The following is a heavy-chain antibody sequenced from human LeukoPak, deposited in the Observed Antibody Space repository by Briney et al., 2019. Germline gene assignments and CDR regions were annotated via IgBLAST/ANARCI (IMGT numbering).Heavy chain of an antibody. Sequence: SVKVSCKASGGTFSSYTISWVRQAPGQGLEWMGRIIPILGIANYAQKFQGRVTITADKSTSTAYMELSSLRSEDTAVYYCARVRDCSSTSCYTYYYYGMDVWGQGTTVTVPS. CDR2: IIPILGIA. CDR3: ARVRDCSSTSCYTYYYYGMDV. CDR1: GGTFSSYT. J-gene: IGHJ6*02. D-gene: IGHD2-2*01. V-gene: IGHV1-69*02.